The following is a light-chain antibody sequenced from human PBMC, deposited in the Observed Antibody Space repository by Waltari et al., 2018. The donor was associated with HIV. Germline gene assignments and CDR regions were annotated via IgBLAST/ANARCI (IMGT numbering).Light chain of an antibody. CDR3: QQYNTDPS. Sequence: DIHMTQFPSTLSPFAEDSVTITCRASQNINNWLAWYQQKPGKVPKLLIHRASALEDGVSSRFSGSGSGTEFTLIIDSLEPDDFATYYCQQYNTDPSFGQGTRLE. CDR1: QNINNW. V-gene: IGKV1-5*03. J-gene: IGKJ5*01. CDR2: RAS.